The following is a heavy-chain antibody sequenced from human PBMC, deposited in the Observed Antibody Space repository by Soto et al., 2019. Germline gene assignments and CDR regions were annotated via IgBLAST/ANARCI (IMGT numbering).Heavy chain of an antibody. Sequence: PSETLSLTCTVSGGSISSYYWSWIRQPPGKGLEWIGYIYYSGSTNYNPSLKSRVTISVDTSKNQFSLKLSSVTAADTAVYYCARVRQARCYDSDYYFDYWGQGTLVTVSS. V-gene: IGHV4-59*01. CDR3: ARVRQARCYDSDYYFDY. CDR1: GGSISSYY. CDR2: IYYSGST. D-gene: IGHD5-12*01. J-gene: IGHJ4*02.